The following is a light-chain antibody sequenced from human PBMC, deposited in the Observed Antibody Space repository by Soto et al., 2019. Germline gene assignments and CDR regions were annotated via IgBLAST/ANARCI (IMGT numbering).Light chain of an antibody. V-gene: IGKV3-11*01. J-gene: IGKJ4*01. Sequence: EIVLTQSPFTLSLSTGETATLYCRASQSVGRTLAWYEQKPGQAPRLLVNDSSNRATGIPARFSGSGSGTDFTLTISSLEPEDFAVYYCQQRNDWPLTFGGGTKV. CDR3: QQRNDWPLT. CDR2: DSS. CDR1: QSVGRT.